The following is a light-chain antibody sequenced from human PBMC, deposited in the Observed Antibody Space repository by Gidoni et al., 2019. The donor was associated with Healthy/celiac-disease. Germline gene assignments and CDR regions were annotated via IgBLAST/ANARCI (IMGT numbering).Light chain of an antibody. V-gene: IGKV1-5*03. CDR3: QQYNSYPWT. CDR1: QSISSW. CDR2: KAS. Sequence: DIQMTQSPSTLSASVGDRVTITCRASQSISSWLAWYQQKPGKAPTLLIYKASSLESGVPSSFIGGSSATDFTLPIISLLADDVAAYYCQQYNSYPWTFGQGTKVEIK. J-gene: IGKJ1*01.